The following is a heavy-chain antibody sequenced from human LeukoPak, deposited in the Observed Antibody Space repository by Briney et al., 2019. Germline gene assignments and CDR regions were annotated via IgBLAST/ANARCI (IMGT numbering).Heavy chain of an antibody. D-gene: IGHD5-18*01. CDR1: GDSISSSSYY. J-gene: IGHJ4*02. V-gene: IGHV4-39*01. Sequence: SETLSLTCTVSGDSISSSSYYWGWIRQPPGKGLEWIGSVYYSGNTYYNSSLKSRVTISVNPSKNQFSLTLRSVTDADTAVYYCARLGDRTMVSYFDYWGQGTLVTVSS. CDR3: ARLGDRTMVSYFDY. CDR2: VYYSGNT.